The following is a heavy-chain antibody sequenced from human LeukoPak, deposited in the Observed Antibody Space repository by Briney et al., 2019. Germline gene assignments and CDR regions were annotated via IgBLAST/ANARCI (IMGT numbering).Heavy chain of an antibody. Sequence: GGSLRLSCAASGFTFSSYWMSWVRQAPGKGLEWVSAISGSGGSTYYADSVKGRFTISRDNSKNTLYLQMNSLRAEDTAVYYCAKDSARKSIVGSTTRGVNDYWGQGTLVTVSS. J-gene: IGHJ4*02. V-gene: IGHV3-23*01. D-gene: IGHD1-26*01. CDR1: GFTFSSYW. CDR3: AKDSARKSIVGSTTRGVNDY. CDR2: ISGSGGST.